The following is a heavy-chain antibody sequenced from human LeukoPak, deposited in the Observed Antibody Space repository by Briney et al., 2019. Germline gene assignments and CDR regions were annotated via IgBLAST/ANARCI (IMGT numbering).Heavy chain of an antibody. CDR3: ARGGNLPFDY. V-gene: IGHV4-61*02. CDR2: IFSSGST. CDR1: GGSIYSDNYY. Sequence: SETLSLTCTVSGGSIYSDNYYWSWIRQPAGKGLEWFGRIFSSGSTNYNPSLKSRVTISVDTSKNQFSLKLSSVTAADTAVYYCARGGNLPFDYWGQGTLVTVSS. D-gene: IGHD1-14*01. J-gene: IGHJ4*02.